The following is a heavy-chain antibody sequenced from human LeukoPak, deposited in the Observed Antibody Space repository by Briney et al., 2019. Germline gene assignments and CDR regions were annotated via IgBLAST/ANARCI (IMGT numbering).Heavy chain of an antibody. Sequence: SETLSLTCTVSGGSISSYYWSWIRQPPGKGLEWIGSIYHSGSTYYNPSLKSRVTISVDTSKNQFSLKLSSVTAADTAVYYCARVPHIVVVTAGGYFDYWGQGTLVTVSS. CDR3: ARVPHIVVVTAGGYFDY. CDR1: GGSISSYY. CDR2: IYHSGST. J-gene: IGHJ4*02. D-gene: IGHD2-21*02. V-gene: IGHV4-38-2*02.